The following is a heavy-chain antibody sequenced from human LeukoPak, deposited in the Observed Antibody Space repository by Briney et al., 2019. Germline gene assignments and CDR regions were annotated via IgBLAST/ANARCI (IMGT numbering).Heavy chain of an antibody. J-gene: IGHJ4*02. D-gene: IGHD4-17*01. V-gene: IGHV3-7*04. CDR3: TRVGYVDEGIDY. Sequence: GGSLRLSCAASGFPFSSYWMTWVRQAPGKGLEWVANIKQDGSKKSYVDSVKGRFTISRDNAKNSLYLQMNSLRAEDTAIYYCTRVGYVDEGIDYWGQGTLVTVSS. CDR2: IKQDGSKK. CDR1: GFPFSSYW.